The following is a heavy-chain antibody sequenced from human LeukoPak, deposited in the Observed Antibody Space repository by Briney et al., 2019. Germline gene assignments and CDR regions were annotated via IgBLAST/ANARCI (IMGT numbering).Heavy chain of an antibody. D-gene: IGHD6-13*01. CDR1: GFTFSSYA. Sequence: PPGGSLLLSCAASGFTFSSYAMSWVRPAPGKGLEWVSSIGGGGTYTYYADSVKGRFTISRNNFKNTLYLQMNSLRAEDTAVYFCAKDIGYSDWALDYWGRGTLVTVSS. CDR2: IGGGGTYT. J-gene: IGHJ4*02. V-gene: IGHV3-23*01. CDR3: AKDIGYSDWALDY.